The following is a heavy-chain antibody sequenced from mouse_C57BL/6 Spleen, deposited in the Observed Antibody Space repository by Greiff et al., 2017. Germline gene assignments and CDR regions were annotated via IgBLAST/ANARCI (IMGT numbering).Heavy chain of an antibody. D-gene: IGHD1-1*01. CDR3: AREDYVSSYDYFDY. CDR2: INYDGSST. J-gene: IGHJ2*01. Sequence: EVTLVESEGGLVQPGSSMKLSCTASGFTFSDYYMAWVRQVPEKGLEWVANINYDGSSTYYLDSLKSRFIISRDNAKNILYLQMSRLKSEDTATYYCAREDYVSSYDYFDYWGQGTTLTVSS. V-gene: IGHV5-16*01. CDR1: GFTFSDYY.